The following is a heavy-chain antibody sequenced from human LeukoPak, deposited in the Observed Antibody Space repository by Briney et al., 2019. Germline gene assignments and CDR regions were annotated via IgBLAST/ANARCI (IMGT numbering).Heavy chain of an antibody. Sequence: GGSLRLSCSAFGFTFSDLAMHWVRQAPGKGLEYVSGITRNGDRKFYADSVKGRSTISRDNSKNTLYLQMSSLNPEDTSVYYCVNQISGWVYWGQGTLVTVSS. J-gene: IGHJ4*02. CDR2: ITRNGDRK. D-gene: IGHD6-19*01. CDR1: GFTFSDLA. CDR3: VNQISGWVY. V-gene: IGHV3-64D*06.